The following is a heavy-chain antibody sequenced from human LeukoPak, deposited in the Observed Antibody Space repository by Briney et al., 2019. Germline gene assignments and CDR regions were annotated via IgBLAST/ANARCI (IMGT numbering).Heavy chain of an antibody. CDR1: GGSISSYY. V-gene: IGHV4-59*01. D-gene: IGHD3-10*01. CDR2: IYYSGTT. CDR3: AREVLDYSGSGTYYRHFDF. J-gene: IGHJ4*02. Sequence: SETLSLTCTVSGGSISSYYWSWIRQPPGKGLEWIGYIYYSGTTNYNPSLRSRVIISVDTSKNQFSLKLSSVIAADTAVYYCAREVLDYSGSGTYYRHFDFWGQGTLVTVSS.